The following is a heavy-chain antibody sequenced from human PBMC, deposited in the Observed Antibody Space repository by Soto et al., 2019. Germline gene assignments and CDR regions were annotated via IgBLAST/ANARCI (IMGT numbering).Heavy chain of an antibody. J-gene: IGHJ5*02. CDR2: IYYSGST. CDR1: GGSISSGGYY. CDR3: ARDCSNWNSSWFDP. V-gene: IGHV4-31*03. D-gene: IGHD1-7*01. Sequence: SETLSLTCTVSGGSISSGGYYWSWIRQHPGKGLEWIGYIYYSGSTYYNPSLKSRVTISVDTSKDQFSLKLSSVTAADTAVYYCARDCSNWNSSWFDPWGQGTLVTVSS.